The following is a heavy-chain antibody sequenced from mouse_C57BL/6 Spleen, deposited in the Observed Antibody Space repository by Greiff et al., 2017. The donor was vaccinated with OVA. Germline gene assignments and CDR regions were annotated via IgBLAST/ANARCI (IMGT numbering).Heavy chain of an antibody. CDR3: AGRDYSNPFAD. J-gene: IGHJ3*01. Sequence: EVQLQESGPGLVKPSQSLSLTCSVTGYSITSGYYWNWIRQFPGNKLEWMGYISYDGSNNYNPSLKNRISITRDTSKNQFFLKLNSVTTEDTATYYCAGRDYSNPFADWGQGTLVTVSA. CDR1: GYSITSGYY. CDR2: ISYDGSN. V-gene: IGHV3-6*01. D-gene: IGHD2-5*01.